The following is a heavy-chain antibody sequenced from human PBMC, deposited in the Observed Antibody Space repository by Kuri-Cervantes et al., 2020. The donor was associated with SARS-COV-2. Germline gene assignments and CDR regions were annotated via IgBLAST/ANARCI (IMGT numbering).Heavy chain of an antibody. V-gene: IGHV3-30*19. CDR2: ISYDGSNK. J-gene: IGHJ4*02. D-gene: IGHD2-8*01. CDR3: ARVMMYGGFLGRPLAY. Sequence: LSLTCAASGFTFSSYGMHWVRQAPGKGLEWVAVISYDGSNKYYADSVKGRFTISRDNSKNTLYLQMNSLRAEDTAVYYCARVMMYGGFLGRPLAYWGQGTLVTVSS. CDR1: GFTFSSYG.